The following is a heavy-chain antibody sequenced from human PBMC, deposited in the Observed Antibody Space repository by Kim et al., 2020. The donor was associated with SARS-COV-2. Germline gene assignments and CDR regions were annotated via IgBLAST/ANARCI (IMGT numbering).Heavy chain of an antibody. CDR3: ARDQWLVMGGRPYYYYYYGMDV. J-gene: IGHJ6*02. Sequence: GGSLRLSCAASGFTFSSYSMNWVRQAPGKGLEWVSSISSSSSYIYYADSVKGRFTISRDNAKNSLYLQMNSLRAEDTAVYYCARDQWLVMGGRPYYYYYYGMDVWGQGTTVTVSS. CDR2: ISSSSSYI. V-gene: IGHV3-21*01. CDR1: GFTFSSYS. D-gene: IGHD6-19*01.